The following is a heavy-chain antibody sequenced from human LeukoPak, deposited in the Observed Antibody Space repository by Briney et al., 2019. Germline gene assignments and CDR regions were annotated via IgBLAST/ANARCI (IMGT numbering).Heavy chain of an antibody. Sequence: PSETLSLTCTVSGGSISSYYWSWIRQPPGKGLEWIGYIYYSGSTNYNPSLKSRVTISVDTSKNQFSLKLSSVTAADTAVYYCARRSITMVFDYWGQGTPVTVSS. CDR3: ARRSITMVFDY. CDR2: IYYSGST. J-gene: IGHJ4*02. CDR1: GGSISSYY. D-gene: IGHD3-10*01. V-gene: IGHV4-59*08.